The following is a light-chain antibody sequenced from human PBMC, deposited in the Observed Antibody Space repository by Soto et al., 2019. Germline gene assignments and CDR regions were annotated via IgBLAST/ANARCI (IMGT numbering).Light chain of an antibody. Sequence: DIVMTQSPDSLAVSLGERATINCKSTQSVLYSSNNKNYLAWYQQKPGQPPKVLIYWASTRESGVPDRFSGSGSETDFTLNVSSLQAEDVAVYYCQQYYSIPRTFGQVTKVEIK. CDR1: QSVLYSSNNKNY. CDR2: WAS. J-gene: IGKJ1*01. CDR3: QQYYSIPRT. V-gene: IGKV4-1*01.